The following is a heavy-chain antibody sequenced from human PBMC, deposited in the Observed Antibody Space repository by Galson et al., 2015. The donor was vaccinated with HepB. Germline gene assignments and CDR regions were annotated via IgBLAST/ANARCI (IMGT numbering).Heavy chain of an antibody. CDR1: GYNFATNW. V-gene: IGHV5-51*01. CDR2: IYPDDSDA. CDR3: ASLRGADPLGFDY. J-gene: IGHJ4*02. D-gene: IGHD3-16*01. Sequence: QSGAEVKKPGESLKISCKGSGYNFATNWIGWVRQMPGKGLEWMGIIYPDDSDARYSPSFQGQVTISADRSISAAYLRWSSLKASDTAMYYCASLRGADPLGFDYWGQGTLVTVSS.